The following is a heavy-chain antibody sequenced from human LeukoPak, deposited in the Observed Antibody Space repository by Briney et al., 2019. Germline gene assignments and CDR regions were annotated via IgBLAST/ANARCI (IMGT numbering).Heavy chain of an antibody. CDR3: AEMRGDFWSGYFDY. V-gene: IGHV3-9*03. J-gene: IGHJ4*02. CDR1: GFTFDDYA. Sequence: GRSLRLSCAASGFTFDDYAMHWVRQAPGKGLEWVSGISWNSGSIGYADSVKGRFTISRDNAKNSLYLQMNSLRAEDMALYCCAEMRGDFWSGYFDYWGQGTLVTVSS. CDR2: ISWNSGSI. D-gene: IGHD3-3*01.